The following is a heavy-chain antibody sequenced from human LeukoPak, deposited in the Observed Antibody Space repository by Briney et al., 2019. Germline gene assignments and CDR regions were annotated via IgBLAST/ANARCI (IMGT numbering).Heavy chain of an antibody. CDR1: GFTFSSYG. V-gene: IGHV3-30*18. D-gene: IGHD6-19*01. Sequence: PGGSLRLSCAASGFTFSSYGMHWVRQAPGKGLEWVAVISYDGSIKYYADSVKGRFTISRDNSRNTLYLQMNSLRAEDTAVYYCAKDGGSGWYVGYYFDYWGQGTLVTVSS. CDR2: ISYDGSIK. J-gene: IGHJ4*02. CDR3: AKDGGSGWYVGYYFDY.